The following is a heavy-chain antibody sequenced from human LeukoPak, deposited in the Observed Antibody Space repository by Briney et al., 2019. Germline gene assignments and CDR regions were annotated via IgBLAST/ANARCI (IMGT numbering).Heavy chain of an antibody. J-gene: IGHJ4*02. CDR3: ARARSFDY. CDR1: GFTFTSYW. V-gene: IGHV3-7*05. CDR2: INQDGSEK. Sequence: TGGSLRLSCAASGFTFTSYWMSWARQAPGKGLEWVANINQDGSEKYYVDSVKGRFTISRDNAKNSLYLQMNSLRVEDTAVYYCARARSFDYWGQGILVTVSS.